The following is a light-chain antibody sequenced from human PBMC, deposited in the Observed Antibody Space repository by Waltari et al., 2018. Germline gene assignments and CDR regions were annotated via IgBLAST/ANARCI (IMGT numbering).Light chain of an antibody. CDR2: EAS. V-gene: IGKV3-11*01. J-gene: IGKJ1*01. Sequence: IVLTQSPATLSLSPGDTATLSCRASQSVSSHLAWYQQKPRQAPRLLIYEASKRATGIPARFSGSGSGTDFTLTITSLEPEDFAVFFCQQRSNWPSFGPGTKVEIK. CDR3: QQRSNWPS. CDR1: QSVSSH.